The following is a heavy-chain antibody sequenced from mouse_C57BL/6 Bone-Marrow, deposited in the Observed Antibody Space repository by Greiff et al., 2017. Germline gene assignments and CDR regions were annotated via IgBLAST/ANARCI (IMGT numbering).Heavy chain of an antibody. Sequence: VQLKESGGGLVKPGGSLKLSCAASGFTFSSYAMSWVRQTPEKRLEWVATISDGGSYTYYPDNVKGRFTISRDNAKNNLYLQMSHLKSEDTAMYYCAREGATGPHWYFDVWGTGTTVTVSS. D-gene: IGHD4-1*02. CDR2: ISDGGSYT. CDR3: AREGATGPHWYFDV. V-gene: IGHV5-4*01. J-gene: IGHJ1*03. CDR1: GFTFSSYA.